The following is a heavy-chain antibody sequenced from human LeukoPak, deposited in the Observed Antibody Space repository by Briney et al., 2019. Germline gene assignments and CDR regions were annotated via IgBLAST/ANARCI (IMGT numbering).Heavy chain of an antibody. CDR2: IYTSGST. V-gene: IGHV4-61*02. CDR1: GGSISSGSYY. Sequence: PSETLSLTCTVSGGSISSGSYYWSWIRQPAGKGLEWIGRIYTSGSTNYNPSLESRVTISVDTSKNQFSLKLSSVTAADTAVYYCAREVGYCSSTSCNDAFDIWGQGTMVTVSS. D-gene: IGHD2-2*03. J-gene: IGHJ3*02. CDR3: AREVGYCSSTSCNDAFDI.